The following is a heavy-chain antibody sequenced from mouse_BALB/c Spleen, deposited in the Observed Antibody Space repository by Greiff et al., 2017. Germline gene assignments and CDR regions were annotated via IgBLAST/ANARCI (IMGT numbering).Heavy chain of an antibody. CDR2: ISYSGST. CDR3: ARYDYDGAWFAY. J-gene: IGHJ3*01. V-gene: IGHV3-2*02. D-gene: IGHD2-4*01. Sequence: EVKLQESGPGLVKPSQSLSLTCTVTGYSITSDYAWNWIRQFPGNKLEWMGYISYSGSTSYNPSLKSRISITRDTSKNQFFLQLNSVTTEDTATYYCARYDYDGAWFAYWGQGTLVTVSA. CDR1: GYSITSDYA.